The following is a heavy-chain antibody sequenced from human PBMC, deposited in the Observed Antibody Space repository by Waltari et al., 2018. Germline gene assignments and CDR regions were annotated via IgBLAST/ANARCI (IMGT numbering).Heavy chain of an antibody. J-gene: IGHJ6*03. CDR3: AKDLRSGYYPYYLDV. CDR1: GFTFDDYT. V-gene: IGHV3-43*01. Sequence: EVQLVESGGGVVQPGGSLRLSCAASGFTFDDYTMHWVRQAPGKGQECVSLISSDGDETYYADSVKGRFTISRDNSKNALSLEMSSLRTEDTALYYCAKDLRSGYYPYYLDVWGKGTTVTISS. CDR2: ISSDGDET. D-gene: IGHD3-3*01.